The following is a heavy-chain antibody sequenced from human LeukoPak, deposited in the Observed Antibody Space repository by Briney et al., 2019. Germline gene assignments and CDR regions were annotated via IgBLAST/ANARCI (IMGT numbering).Heavy chain of an antibody. CDR1: GFTFTSCA. V-gene: IGHV1-58*02. CDR3: ASSQYQLLPNY. J-gene: IGHJ4*02. CDR2: IVVGSGNT. Sequence: SVEVSCKASGFTFTSCAMQWVRQARGQRLEWIGWIVVGSGNTNYAQKFQERVTITRDMSTSTAYMELSSLRSEDTAVYYCASSQYQLLPNYWGQGTLVTVSS. D-gene: IGHD2-2*01.